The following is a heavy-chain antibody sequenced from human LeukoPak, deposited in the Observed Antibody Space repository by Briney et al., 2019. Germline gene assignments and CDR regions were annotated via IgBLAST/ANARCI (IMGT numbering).Heavy chain of an antibody. CDR3: ARMYSSGRGTPVDAFDI. J-gene: IGHJ3*02. D-gene: IGHD6-19*01. CDR2: ISSSGSTI. Sequence: GGSLRLSCAASGFTFSDYYMSWIRQAPGKGLEWVSYISSSGSTIYYADSVKGRFTISRDNAKNSLYLQMNSLRAEDTAVYYCARMYSSGRGTPVDAFDIWGQGTMVTVSS. V-gene: IGHV3-11*01. CDR1: GFTFSDYY.